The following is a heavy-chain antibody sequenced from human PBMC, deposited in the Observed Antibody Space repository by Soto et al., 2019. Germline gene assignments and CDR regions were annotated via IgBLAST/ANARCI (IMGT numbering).Heavy chain of an antibody. Sequence: QVQLVQSGADVKKPGASVKVSCKASGYTFTSYGISWVRQAPGQGLEWMGWISAYNGNTNYAQKLQGRVTMTTDTSTSTAYMELRSLRSDDTAVYYCARDRRIAVAGHDAFDIWGQGTMVTVSS. CDR2: ISAYNGNT. D-gene: IGHD6-19*01. CDR1: GYTFTSYG. V-gene: IGHV1-18*01. J-gene: IGHJ3*02. CDR3: ARDRRIAVAGHDAFDI.